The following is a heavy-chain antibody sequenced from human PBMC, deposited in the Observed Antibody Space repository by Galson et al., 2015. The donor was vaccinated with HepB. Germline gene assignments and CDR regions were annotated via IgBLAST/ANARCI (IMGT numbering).Heavy chain of an antibody. J-gene: IGHJ4*02. D-gene: IGHD3-10*01. Sequence: TLSLTCTVSGGSISSGCNYWSWIRQHPGQGLEWIGYIYYTGSTYYSPSLESRASISLDTSKNLFSLKMNSVTAADTAVYYCAREVTWGSDYFGSGIYAYFDHWGQGILVTVSS. V-gene: IGHV4-31*03. CDR3: AREVTWGSDYFGSGIYAYFDH. CDR1: GGSISSGCNY. CDR2: IYYTGST.